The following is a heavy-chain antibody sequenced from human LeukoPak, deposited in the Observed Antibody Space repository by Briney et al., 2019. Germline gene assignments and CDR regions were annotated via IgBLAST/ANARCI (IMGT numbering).Heavy chain of an antibody. D-gene: IGHD4-23*01. CDR1: GFTFSNYA. J-gene: IGHJ4*02. CDR3: AKHGHFTGGNSEIDY. CDR2: ISGSGSTT. V-gene: IGHV3-23*01. Sequence: GGSLRLSCAASGFTFSNYAMTRVRQAPGEGLEWVSDISGSGSTTYYADSVKGRFTISRDNSKNTLYLQVDSLRAEDTALYYCAKHGHFTGGNSEIDYWGRGILVTVS.